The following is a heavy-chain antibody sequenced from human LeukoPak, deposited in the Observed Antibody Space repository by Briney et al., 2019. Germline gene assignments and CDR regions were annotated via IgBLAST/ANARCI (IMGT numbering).Heavy chain of an antibody. CDR2: INPNSGGT. J-gene: IGHJ3*02. D-gene: IGHD2-2*01. V-gene: IGHV1-2*02. Sequence: RASVKVSFKASGYTFTDYYIHWVGQAPGQGLEWLGWINPNSGGTKYAQKFQGRVTMTRDPSISTAYMELSRLKSDDTAVYYCARPQLLSPFDIWGQGTMVTVSS. CDR1: GYTFTDYY. CDR3: ARPQLLSPFDI.